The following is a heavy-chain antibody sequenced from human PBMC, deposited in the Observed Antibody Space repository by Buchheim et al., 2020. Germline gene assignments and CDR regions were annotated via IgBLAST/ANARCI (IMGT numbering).Heavy chain of an antibody. CDR2: INHSGST. CDR3: ARGWHWGIYGMDV. D-gene: IGHD3-16*01. CDR1: GGSFSGYY. V-gene: IGHV4-34*01. J-gene: IGHJ6*02. Sequence: QVQLQQWGAGLLKPSETLSLTCAVYGGSFSGYYWSWIRQPPGKGLEWIGEINHSGSTNYNPSLKSRVTISVDTSKNQFSLKLSSVTAADTAVYYCARGWHWGIYGMDVWGQGTT.